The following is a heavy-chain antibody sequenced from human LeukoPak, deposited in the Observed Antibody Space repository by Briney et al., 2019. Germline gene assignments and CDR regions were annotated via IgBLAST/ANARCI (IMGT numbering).Heavy chain of an antibody. V-gene: IGHV1-69*05. CDR3: ARDNPAAVVAPAAHFFDP. CDR2: IVPLFGTP. D-gene: IGHD2-2*01. J-gene: IGHJ5*02. Sequence: SVKVSCKTSGGTFSSFGISWVRQAPGQGLEWMGGIVPLFGTPNYAQKFQGRVTITTDSSTATVYMDVSGLTSEDTAVYYCARDNPAAVVAPAAHFFDPWGQGTLVTVSS. CDR1: GGTFSSFG.